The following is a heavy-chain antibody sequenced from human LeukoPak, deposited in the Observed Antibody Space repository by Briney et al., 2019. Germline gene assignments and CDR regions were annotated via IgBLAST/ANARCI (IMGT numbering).Heavy chain of an antibody. V-gene: IGHV4-39*07. J-gene: IGHJ5*02. CDR1: GGSISSSSYY. CDR3: ARVKLMAAAGTGWFDP. D-gene: IGHD6-13*01. Sequence: PSETLSLTCTVSGGSISSSSYYWGWIRQPPGTGLEWIGSIYYSGSTYYNPSLKSRVTISVDTSKNQFSLKLSSVTAADTAVYYCARVKLMAAAGTGWFDPWGQGTLVTVSS. CDR2: IYYSGST.